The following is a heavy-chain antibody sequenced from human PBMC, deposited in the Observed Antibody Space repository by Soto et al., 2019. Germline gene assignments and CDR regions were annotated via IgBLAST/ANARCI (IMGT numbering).Heavy chain of an antibody. Sequence: QVQLVQSGAEVKKPGSSVKVSCKASGGTFSSYAISWVRQAPGQGLEWMGGIIPIFGTANYAQKFQGRVTITADESTSTAYMELSSLRSEDTAVYYCARPGIVVVPAAIDYYYGMDVWGHGTTVTVSS. V-gene: IGHV1-69*01. CDR3: ARPGIVVVPAAIDYYYGMDV. CDR1: GGTFSSYA. J-gene: IGHJ6*02. D-gene: IGHD2-2*02. CDR2: IIPIFGTA.